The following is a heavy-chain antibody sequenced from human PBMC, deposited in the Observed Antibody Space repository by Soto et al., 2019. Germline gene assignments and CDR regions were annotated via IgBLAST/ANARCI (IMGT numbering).Heavy chain of an antibody. Sequence: QFQLVQSGAEVKKPGASVRVSCKASGYNFTRFGITWVRQAPGQGHEGMGRMGTHSGHRRHAPRIQGRLTMTTDDSLSTAYYVLRSLISADTALYYCWREGQHQDPEENYQCNGMDVWGQGTMVIVSS. CDR1: GYNFTRFG. CDR3: WREGQHQDPEENYQCNGMDV. D-gene: IGHD1-7*01. V-gene: IGHV1-18*01. J-gene: IGHJ6*02. CDR2: MGTHSGHR.